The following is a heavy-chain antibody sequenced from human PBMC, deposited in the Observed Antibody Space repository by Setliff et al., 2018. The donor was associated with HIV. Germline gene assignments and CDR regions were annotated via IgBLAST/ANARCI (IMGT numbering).Heavy chain of an antibody. V-gene: IGHV3-66*01. Sequence: GGSLRLSCAASGFTVSNDYMSWVRQAPGRGLEWVSVIHSGGSTYYADSVKGRFTISRDTAKNALYLQMNSLRVEDTAVYYCARDYLYYNMYNGSPVYGMDVWGQGTTVTVS. CDR3: ARDYLYYNMYNGSPVYGMDV. CDR2: IHSGGST. D-gene: IGHD3-10*01. CDR1: GFTVSNDY. J-gene: IGHJ6*02.